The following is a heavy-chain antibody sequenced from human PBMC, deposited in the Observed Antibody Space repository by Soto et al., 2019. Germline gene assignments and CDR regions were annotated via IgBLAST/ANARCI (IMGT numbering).Heavy chain of an antibody. Sequence: QVQRVESGGGEAQPGRSLTISCAASGFTFSTYGMHWVRQTPGKGLEWVAVISYDGTNKFYSDSVKGRFTISRDNFKNTLTLQMNSLRADDTAVYSCAKDLQSYGDYDYYCYGMDVWGLGTRVTVS. D-gene: IGHD4-17*01. J-gene: IGHJ6*02. CDR2: ISYDGTNK. CDR1: GFTFSTYG. V-gene: IGHV3-30*18. CDR3: AKDLQSYGDYDYYCYGMDV.